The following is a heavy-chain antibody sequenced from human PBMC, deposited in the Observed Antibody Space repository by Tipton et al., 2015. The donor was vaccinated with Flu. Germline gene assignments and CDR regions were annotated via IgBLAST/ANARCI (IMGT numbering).Heavy chain of an antibody. V-gene: IGHV4-34*01. CDR1: GGSFSGYY. Sequence: LRLSCAVYGGSFSGYYWSWIRQPPGKGLEWIGEINHSGSTNYNPSLKSRVTISVGTSKNQFSLKLSSVTAADTAVYYCARGQGNSGWRYFDYWGQGTLVTVSS. CDR3: ARGQGNSGWRYFDY. J-gene: IGHJ4*02. D-gene: IGHD6-19*01. CDR2: INHSGST.